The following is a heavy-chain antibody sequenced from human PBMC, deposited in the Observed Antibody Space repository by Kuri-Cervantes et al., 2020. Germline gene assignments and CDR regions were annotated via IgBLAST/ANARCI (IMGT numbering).Heavy chain of an antibody. V-gene: IGHV3-23*01. CDR2: ISGSGVSS. J-gene: IGHJ4*02. CDR3: AKNSYDILTGYFDY. Sequence: GGSLRLSCAASRFTFNSYAMTWVRQAPGKGLEWVSAISGSGVSSFYADSVKGRFTISRDNSKNTLYLQMNSLRTEDTALYYCAKNSYDILTGYFDYWGQGTLVTVSS. CDR1: RFTFNSYA. D-gene: IGHD3-9*01.